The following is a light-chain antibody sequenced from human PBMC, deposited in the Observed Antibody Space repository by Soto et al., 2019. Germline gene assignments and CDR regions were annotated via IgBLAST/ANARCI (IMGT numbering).Light chain of an antibody. V-gene: IGKV3-15*01. J-gene: IGKJ1*01. CDR1: QSVSSS. CDR3: QQYNNWWT. CDR2: VAS. Sequence: EIVMAQSPAPLSVSPGDRATLSCRASQSVSSSLAWYQQKPGQAPRLLIYVASTRAAGIPARFSGSGSGTEFTLTISSLQSEDFAVYYCQQYNNWWTFGQGTKVEIK.